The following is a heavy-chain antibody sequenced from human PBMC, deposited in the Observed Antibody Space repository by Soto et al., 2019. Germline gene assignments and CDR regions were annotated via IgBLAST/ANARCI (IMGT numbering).Heavy chain of an antibody. CDR3: ARYRGLLLWFGESSADGMDV. CDR1: GYSFTSYW. D-gene: IGHD3-10*01. J-gene: IGHJ6*02. V-gene: IGHV5-51*01. Sequence: PGESLKISCKGSGYSFTSYWIGWVRQMPGKGLEWMGIIYPGDSDTRYSPSFQGQVTISADKSISTAYLQWSSLKASDTAMYYCARYRGLLLWFGESSADGMDVWGQGTTVTVSS. CDR2: IYPGDSDT.